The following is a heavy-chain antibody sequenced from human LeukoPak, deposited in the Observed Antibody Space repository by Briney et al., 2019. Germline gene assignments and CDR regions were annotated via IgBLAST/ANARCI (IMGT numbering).Heavy chain of an antibody. CDR3: ARHVPGRDTAMLTDY. D-gene: IGHD5-18*01. V-gene: IGHV4-59*08. CDR2: IHYTGST. J-gene: IGHJ4*02. CDR1: GGYISGYY. Sequence: SETLSLTCTVSGGYISGYYWSWVRQPPEKGLEYIGYIHYTGSTNYNPSLKSRVTIPVDTSKNRFSLKLSSVTAADTAVYYCARHVPGRDTAMLTDYWGQGALVTVSS.